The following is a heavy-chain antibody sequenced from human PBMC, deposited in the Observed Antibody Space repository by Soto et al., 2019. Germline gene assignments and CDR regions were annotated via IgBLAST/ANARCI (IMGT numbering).Heavy chain of an antibody. CDR2: IYYSGST. CDR3: ARRERAAGTDWWFGP. J-gene: IGHJ5*02. Sequence: SEILSPTRTVPGDPISSRCFHWGRLGHAPGKGLEWIGSIYYSGSTYYSPSLKSRVTISVDTSKNQFSLKLSSVTAADTAVYYCARRERAAGTDWWFGPWGQGTLVT. CDR1: GDPISSRCFH. D-gene: IGHD6-13*01. V-gene: IGHV4-39*01.